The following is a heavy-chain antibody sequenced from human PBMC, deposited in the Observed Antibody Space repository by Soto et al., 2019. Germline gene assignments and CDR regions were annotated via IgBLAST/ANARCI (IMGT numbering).Heavy chain of an antibody. CDR3: AMDDAHCSGGWCYGAPRDV. Sequence: DVQLVESGGGLVQPGGSLTLSCAGSGFTVTSKYMSWVRQAPGKGLEWVSLIQSGGSTFYADSVKGRISISRDNSKNTVYLQRNNLRAEETAVYYCAMDDAHCSGGWCYGAPRDVWGKGTTVTVSS. CDR1: GFTVTSKY. V-gene: IGHV3-66*01. J-gene: IGHJ6*04. CDR2: IQSGGST. D-gene: IGHD2-15*01.